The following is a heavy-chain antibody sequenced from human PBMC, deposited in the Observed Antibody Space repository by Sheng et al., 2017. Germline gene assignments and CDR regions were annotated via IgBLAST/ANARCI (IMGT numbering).Heavy chain of an antibody. J-gene: IGHJ6*02. Sequence: EVQLVESGGGLVQPGGSLRLSCAASGFTFSSYAMSWVRQAPGKGLEWVSAISGSGGSTYYADSVKGRFTISRDNSKNTLYLQMNSLRAEDTAVYYCAKVTTDYYYYYYGMDVWGQGTTVTVSS. D-gene: IGHD4-17*01. CDR3: AKVTTDYYYYYYGMDV. CDR2: ISGSGGST. CDR1: GFTFSSYA. V-gene: IGHV3-23*04.